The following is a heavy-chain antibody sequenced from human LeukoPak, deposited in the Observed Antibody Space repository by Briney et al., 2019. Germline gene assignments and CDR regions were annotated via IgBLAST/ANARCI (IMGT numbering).Heavy chain of an antibody. V-gene: IGHV3-23*01. J-gene: IGHJ5*02. D-gene: IGHD6-13*01. CDR2: ISGSGGTT. CDR1: GFTFSSYA. Sequence: GGSLRLSCAASGFTFSSYAMSWVRQAPGKGLEWVSAISGSGGTTYNADSVKGRFTISRDNSKNTLYLQMNSLRAEDTAVYYCAKDSSGIAAPNWFDPWGQGTLVTVSS. CDR3: AKDSSGIAAPNWFDP.